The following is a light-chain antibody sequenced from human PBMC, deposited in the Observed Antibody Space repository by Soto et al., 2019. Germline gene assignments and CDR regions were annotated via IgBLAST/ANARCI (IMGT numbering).Light chain of an antibody. CDR2: DRS. CDR3: GTWDSSLNAYV. CDR1: NSNIGNNY. J-gene: IGLJ1*01. V-gene: IGLV1-51*01. Sequence: QSVLTQPPSVSAAPGQKVTISCSGSNSNIGNNYVSWYQQLPGTAPKLLIYDRSNRPSGIPDRFSGSKSGTSATLDITGLQTGDEADYYCGTWDSSLNAYVFGTGTKLTV.